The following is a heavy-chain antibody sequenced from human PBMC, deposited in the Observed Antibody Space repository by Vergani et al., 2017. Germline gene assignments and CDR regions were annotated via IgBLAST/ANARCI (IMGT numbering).Heavy chain of an antibody. D-gene: IGHD3-9*01. J-gene: IGHJ4*02. CDR3: ARGDYGILTGYRY. CDR2: INPSGGHT. Sequence: QVQVVQSGAEVKKSGASVKVSCKTSGYTFSNYYMHWVRQAPGQGLGWMGIINPSGGHTNYAQKFQGRVTMTRDTSKGTVYMELSSLRSEDTAIYYCARGDYGILTGYRYWGQGTLVTVSA. V-gene: IGHV1-46*03. CDR1: GYTFSNYY.